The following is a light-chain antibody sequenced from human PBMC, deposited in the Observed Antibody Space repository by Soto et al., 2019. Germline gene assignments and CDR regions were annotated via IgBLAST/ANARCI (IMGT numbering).Light chain of an antibody. V-gene: IGKV1-39*01. CDR2: AAS. Sequence: DDRVTKWSAILSASVGDRVTITCRASQSISSYFNWYQQKPGKAPKLLIYAASNLQSGVPSRFSGSGSGTDFTLTINSLQPEDFSTYYSQQSYSPPPTFGQGTKVDIK. CDR1: QSISSY. J-gene: IGKJ2*01. CDR3: QQSYSPPPT.